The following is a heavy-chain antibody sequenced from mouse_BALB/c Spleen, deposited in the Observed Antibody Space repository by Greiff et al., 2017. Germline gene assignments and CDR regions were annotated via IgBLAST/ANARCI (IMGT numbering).Heavy chain of an antibody. D-gene: IGHD3-2*01. CDR3: AKDSSVYDYYAMDY. CDR1: GYTFTSYT. Sequence: QVQLKQSGAELARPGASVKMSCKASGYTFTSYTMHWVKQRPGQGLEWIGYINPSSGYTNYNQKFKDKATLTADKSSSTAYMQLSSLTSEDSAVYYCAKDSSVYDYYAMDYWGQGTSVTVSS. V-gene: IGHV1-4*01. CDR2: INPSSGYT. J-gene: IGHJ4*01.